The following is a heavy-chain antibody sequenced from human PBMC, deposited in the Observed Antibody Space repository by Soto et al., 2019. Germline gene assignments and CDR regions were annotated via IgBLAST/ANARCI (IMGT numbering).Heavy chain of an antibody. Sequence: EVQLVESGGGLVQPGGSLRLSCAASGFIFSSYWMHWVRQAPGKGLVWVSRINSDGSSTSYADSVKGRFTISRDNAKNTLYLQMNSLRAEDTAVYYCARDRDCTNGVCDSFDYWGQGTLVTVSS. J-gene: IGHJ4*02. CDR3: ARDRDCTNGVCDSFDY. V-gene: IGHV3-74*01. D-gene: IGHD2-8*01. CDR2: INSDGSST. CDR1: GFIFSSYW.